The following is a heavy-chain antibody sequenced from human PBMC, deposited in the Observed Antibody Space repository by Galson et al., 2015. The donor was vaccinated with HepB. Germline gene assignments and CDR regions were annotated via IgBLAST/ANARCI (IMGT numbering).Heavy chain of an antibody. V-gene: IGHV3-30*18. D-gene: IGHD6-19*01. J-gene: IGHJ4*02. CDR3: AKVDAGYSSGWYQYYFDY. CDR1: GFTFSSYG. CDR2: ISYDGSNK. Sequence: SLRLSCAASGFTFSSYGMHWVRQAPGKGLEWVAVISYDGSNKYYADSVKGRFTISRDNSKNTLYLQMNSLRAEDTAVYYCAKVDAGYSSGWYQYYFDYWGQGTLVTVSS.